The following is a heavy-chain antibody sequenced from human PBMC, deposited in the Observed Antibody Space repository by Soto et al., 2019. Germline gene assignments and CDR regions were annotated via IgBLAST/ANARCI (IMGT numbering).Heavy chain of an antibody. V-gene: IGHV1-18*01. CDR2: ISAYNGNT. CDR1: GYTFASYA. J-gene: IGHJ4*02. CDR3: ARDPPPPDY. Sequence: GASVKXSCKASGYTFASYAISWMRQAPGQGLEWMGWISAYNGNTNYAQKLQGRVTMTTDTSTSTAYMELRSLRSDDTAVYYCARDPPPPDYWGQGTLVTVSS.